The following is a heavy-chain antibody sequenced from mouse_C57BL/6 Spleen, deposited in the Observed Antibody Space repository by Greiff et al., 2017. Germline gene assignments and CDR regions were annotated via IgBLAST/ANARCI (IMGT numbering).Heavy chain of an antibody. J-gene: IGHJ3*01. CDR3: ARHGHYYGSSYDWFAY. V-gene: IGHV5-9*01. CDR2: ISGGGGNT. Sequence: EVMLVESGGGLVKPGGSLKLSCAASGFTFSSYTMSWVRQTPEKRLAWVATISGGGGNTYYPDSVKGRFSISRDNAKNTLYLQMSSLRSEDTALYYCARHGHYYGSSYDWFAYWGQGTLVTVSA. CDR1: GFTFSSYT. D-gene: IGHD1-1*01.